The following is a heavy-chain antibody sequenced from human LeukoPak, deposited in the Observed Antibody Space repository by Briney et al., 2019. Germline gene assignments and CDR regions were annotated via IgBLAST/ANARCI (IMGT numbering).Heavy chain of an antibody. CDR3: AKGSLGSWYFFDY. Sequence: PGGPLRFSCAASGFTLSNYAMSGFGKAPGKGPNWVSTISGSGGNTYYADSVKGRFTISRDNSKNTLYLQMNSLRAEDTALYYCAKGSLGSWYFFDYWGQGTLVTVSS. J-gene: IGHJ4*02. V-gene: IGHV3-23*01. CDR1: GFTLSNYA. CDR2: ISGSGGNT. D-gene: IGHD6-13*01.